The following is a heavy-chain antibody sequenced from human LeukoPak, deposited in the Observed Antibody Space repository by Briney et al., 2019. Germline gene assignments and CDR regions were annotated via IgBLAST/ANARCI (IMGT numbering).Heavy chain of an antibody. Sequence: ASGKVSCIVSGYTLTELSMDWVRQPHGRVREWMGGFDPEDGETIYAQKFQGRVTMTEDTSTDTAYMELSSLRSEDTAVYYCATGIRVRWELPLDYWGQGTLVTVSS. CDR2: FDPEDGET. V-gene: IGHV1-24*01. CDR3: ATGIRVRWELPLDY. J-gene: IGHJ4*02. D-gene: IGHD1-26*01. CDR1: GYTLTELS.